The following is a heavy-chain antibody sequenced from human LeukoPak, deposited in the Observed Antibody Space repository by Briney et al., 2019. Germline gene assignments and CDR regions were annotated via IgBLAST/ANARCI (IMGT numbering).Heavy chain of an antibody. V-gene: IGHV5-51*01. CDR1: GYSFTNYW. CDR3: ARHGSGYSGYENIDY. CDR2: IYPGDSDT. J-gene: IGHJ4*02. Sequence: GESLQISCKGSGYSFTNYWIGWVRQMPGKGLEWMGIIYPGDSDTRYSPSFQGQVIISADKSISTAYLQWSSLKASDTAMYYCARHGSGYSGYENIDYWGQGTLVTVSS. D-gene: IGHD5-12*01.